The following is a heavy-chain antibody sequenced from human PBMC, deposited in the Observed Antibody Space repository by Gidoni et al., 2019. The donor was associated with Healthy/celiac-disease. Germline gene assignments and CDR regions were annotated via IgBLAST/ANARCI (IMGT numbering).Heavy chain of an antibody. J-gene: IGHJ4*02. D-gene: IGHD6-6*01. Sequence: QVQLQESGPGLVKPSQTLSLTFTVSGGSISSGDYSWSWIRQPPGKGLEWIGYIYYSGSTYYNPSLKSRVTISVDTSKNQFSLKLSSVTAADTAVYYCARAFIAARRGIDYWGQGTLVTVSS. CDR1: GGSISSGDYS. CDR3: ARAFIAARRGIDY. CDR2: IYYSGST. V-gene: IGHV4-30-4*01.